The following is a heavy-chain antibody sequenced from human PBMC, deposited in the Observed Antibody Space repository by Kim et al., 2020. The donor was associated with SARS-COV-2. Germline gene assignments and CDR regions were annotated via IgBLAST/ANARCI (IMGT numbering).Heavy chain of an antibody. CDR3: VTDSCLGPLKY. Sequence: SETLSLTCTVSGYSISSGYYWGWIRQSPGKGLEWIGTIYSSGSTYYNPSLKSRVTISVNTSQNQLSLKLSSVTAADTAVYYCVTDSCLGPLKYWGQGTL. CDR1: GYSISSGYY. CDR2: IYSSGST. V-gene: IGHV4-38-2*02. J-gene: IGHJ4*02. D-gene: IGHD2-15*01.